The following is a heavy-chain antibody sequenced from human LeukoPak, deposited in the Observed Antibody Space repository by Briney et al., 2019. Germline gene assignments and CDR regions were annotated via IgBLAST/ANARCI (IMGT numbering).Heavy chain of an antibody. J-gene: IGHJ5*02. Sequence: GGSLRLSCAASGFTLSTYNMKWVRQAPRKGLEWVSSISTSSSYIYYADSVKGRFTISRDNARNSLYLQMNSLRAEDTAVYYCARDPASNYVWGSYRYPSGWFDPWGQGTLVTVSS. D-gene: IGHD3-16*02. CDR2: ISTSSSYI. CDR1: GFTLSTYN. CDR3: ARDPASNYVWGSYRYPSGWFDP. V-gene: IGHV3-21*01.